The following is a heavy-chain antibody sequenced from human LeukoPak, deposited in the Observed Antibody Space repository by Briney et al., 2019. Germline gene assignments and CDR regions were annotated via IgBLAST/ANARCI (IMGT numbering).Heavy chain of an antibody. CDR1: GFTFSSYG. V-gene: IGHV3-30*02. J-gene: IGHJ4*02. Sequence: GGSLRLSCAPSGFTFSSYGMHWVRQAPGKGLEWVSFIRFDGTNIYYADSVKGRFTISRDNSKNTLYLQMNCLRAEDTAVYYCAEDEGDGLQYSDWPTDWGQGTLVTVSS. CDR3: AEDEGDGLQYSDWPTD. CDR2: IRFDGTNI. D-gene: IGHD3-9*01.